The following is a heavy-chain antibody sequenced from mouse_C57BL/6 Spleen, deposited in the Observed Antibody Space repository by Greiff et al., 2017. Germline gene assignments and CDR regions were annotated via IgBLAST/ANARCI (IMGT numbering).Heavy chain of an antibody. J-gene: IGHJ4*01. CDR1: GFTFSDYG. CDR3: ARPYYSNYEDAMDY. D-gene: IGHD2-5*01. V-gene: IGHV5-17*01. Sequence: EVQLVESGGGLVKPGGSLKLSCAASGFTFSDYGMHWVRQAPEKGLEWVAYISSGSSTFYSADTVKGRFPISRDNAKYTLFLQMTSLRSEDTAMYYCARPYYSNYEDAMDYWGQGTSVTVSS. CDR2: ISSGSSTF.